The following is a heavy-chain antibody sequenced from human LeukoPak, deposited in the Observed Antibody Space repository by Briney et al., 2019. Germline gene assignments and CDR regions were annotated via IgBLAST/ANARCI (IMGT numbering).Heavy chain of an antibody. CDR1: GYTFTSYY. J-gene: IGHJ2*01. CDR3: ATSFSAYYYDSSGYQNWYFDL. D-gene: IGHD3-22*01. V-gene: IGHV1-24*01. Sequence: ASVKVSCKASGYTFTSYYMHWVRQAPGKGLEWMGGFDPEDGETIYAQKFQGRVTMTEDTSTDTAYMELSSLRSEDTAVYYCATSFSAYYYDSSGYQNWYFDLWGRGTLVTVSS. CDR2: FDPEDGET.